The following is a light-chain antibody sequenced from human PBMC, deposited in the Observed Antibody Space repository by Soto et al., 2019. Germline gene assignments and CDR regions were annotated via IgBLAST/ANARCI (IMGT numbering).Light chain of an antibody. J-gene: IGKJ1*01. V-gene: IGKV1-39*01. Sequence: IQLTQSPSSLSASVGDKVTITCRASRTINTFLHWYQQKPGHAPKLLISTSSDLQSGVPSRFSGAGSGTDFTLTISTLQPEDYATYFCLESYCTTFGQGTTVEV. CDR2: TSS. CDR3: LESYCTT. CDR1: RTINTF.